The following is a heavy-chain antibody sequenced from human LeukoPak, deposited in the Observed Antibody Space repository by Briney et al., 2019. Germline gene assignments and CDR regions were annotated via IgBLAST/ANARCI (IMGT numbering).Heavy chain of an antibody. CDR2: IKQDGSEK. J-gene: IGHJ4*02. D-gene: IGHD6-6*01. CDR1: GFTFSSYW. Sequence: GGSLRLSCAASGFTFSSYWMSWVRQAPGKGLEWVANIKQDGSEKYYVDSVKGRFTISRDNAKNSLYLQMSTLRADDTAVYYCARVRIAARPLATDYWGQGTLVTVSS. CDR3: ARVRIAARPLATDY. V-gene: IGHV3-7*04.